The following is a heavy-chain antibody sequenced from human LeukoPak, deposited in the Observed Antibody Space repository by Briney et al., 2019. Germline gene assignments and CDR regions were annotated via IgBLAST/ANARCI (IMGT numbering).Heavy chain of an antibody. D-gene: IGHD5-24*01. Sequence: GGSLRLSCAASGFTFSSYAMHWVRQAPGKGLEWVAVISYDGSNKYYADSVKGRFTISRDNSKNTLYLQMNSLRAEDTAVYYCASLQSFWGQGTLVTVSS. CDR3: ASLQSF. V-gene: IGHV3-30-3*01. CDR1: GFTFSSYA. J-gene: IGHJ4*02. CDR2: ISYDGSNK.